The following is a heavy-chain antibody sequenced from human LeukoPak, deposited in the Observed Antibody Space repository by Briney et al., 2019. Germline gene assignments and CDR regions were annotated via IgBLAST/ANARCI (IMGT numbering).Heavy chain of an antibody. CDR1: GGSIDTCY. CDR2: IYYTGST. CDR3: ARGRYGGGWYDY. J-gene: IGHJ4*02. Sequence: KPSETLSLTCTVSGGSIDTCYWTWIRQPPGKGLEYIAYIYYTGSTDYNPSFKSRVRMSLDTSKNQFSLVLNSVTAADTAVYYCARGRYGGGWYDYWGQGTLVTVSS. D-gene: IGHD6-19*01. V-gene: IGHV4-59*01.